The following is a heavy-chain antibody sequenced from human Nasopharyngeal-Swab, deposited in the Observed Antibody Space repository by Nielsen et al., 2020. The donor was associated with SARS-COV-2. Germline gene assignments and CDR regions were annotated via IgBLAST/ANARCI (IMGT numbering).Heavy chain of an antibody. D-gene: IGHD3-3*01. CDR2: INHSGIT. J-gene: IGHJ6*02. Sequence: SGTLSLTCAVYGGSFSGYYWSWIRQPPGKGLEWIGEINHSGITNYKPSLKSRVTISVDTSKNQFSLKLSSVTAADTAVYYCVSGVVGLTYGFWSGPDYYDMDVWGQGTTVTVSS. CDR1: GGSFSGYY. V-gene: IGHV4-34*01. CDR3: VSGVVGLTYGFWSGPDYYDMDV.